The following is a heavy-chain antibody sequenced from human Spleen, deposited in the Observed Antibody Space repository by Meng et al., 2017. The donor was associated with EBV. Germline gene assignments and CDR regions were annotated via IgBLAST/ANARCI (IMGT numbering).Heavy chain of an antibody. Sequence: QVQLVQSGSELKEPGASVKLSCKASGYTFSTSAMHWVRQAPGQRLEWMGWIYAGDGSTKYSQRLQDRVTITRDTSASTSYMELSSLGSEDTAVYYCASYTSKGYAIDYWGRGTLVTVSS. CDR3: ASYTSKGYAIDY. CDR1: GYTFSTSA. D-gene: IGHD5-12*01. V-gene: IGHV1-3*01. J-gene: IGHJ4*02. CDR2: IYAGDGST.